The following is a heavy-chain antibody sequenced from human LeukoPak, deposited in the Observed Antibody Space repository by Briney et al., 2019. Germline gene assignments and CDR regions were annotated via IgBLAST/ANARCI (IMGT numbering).Heavy chain of an antibody. CDR2: IKGDGSET. J-gene: IGHJ4*02. CDR1: GFTFSSHW. CDR3: ASGSGDYGDPFDY. V-gene: IGHV3-74*01. D-gene: IGHD4-17*01. Sequence: GGYLRLYCSASGFTFSSHWMHWVQAPGKGLVWVSRIKGDGSETNYGGSVRGRFTISRDNAKNTLYLQMSSLRPDDTAVYYCASGSGDYGDPFDYWGQGTLVTVSS.